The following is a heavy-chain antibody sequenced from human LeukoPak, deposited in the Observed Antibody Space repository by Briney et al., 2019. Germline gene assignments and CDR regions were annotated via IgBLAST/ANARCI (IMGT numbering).Heavy chain of an antibody. V-gene: IGHV3-33*01. CDR1: GFTFSSYG. Sequence: GGSLRLSCAASGFTFSSYGMHWVRQAPGKGLEWVAVTWYDGSNKYYADSVKRRFTISRDNSKNTLYLQVNSLRAEDTAVYYCARDHTIFGQNWFDPWGQGTLVTVSS. CDR3: ARDHTIFGQNWFDP. J-gene: IGHJ5*02. D-gene: IGHD3-3*01. CDR2: TWYDGSNK.